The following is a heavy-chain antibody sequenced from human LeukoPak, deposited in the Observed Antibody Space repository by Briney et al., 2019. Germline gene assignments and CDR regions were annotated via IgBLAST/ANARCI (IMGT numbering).Heavy chain of an antibody. D-gene: IGHD2-15*01. J-gene: IGHJ4*02. Sequence: WASVKVSCKASGYTFTSYGISWVRQAPGQGLEWMGWISAYNGNTNYSQKLQGRVTMTTDTSTSTAYMELSSLRSDDTAVYYCARDSTHCSGGSCYLSPSDYWGQGTLVTVSS. V-gene: IGHV1-18*01. CDR2: ISAYNGNT. CDR1: GYTFTSYG. CDR3: ARDSTHCSGGSCYLSPSDY.